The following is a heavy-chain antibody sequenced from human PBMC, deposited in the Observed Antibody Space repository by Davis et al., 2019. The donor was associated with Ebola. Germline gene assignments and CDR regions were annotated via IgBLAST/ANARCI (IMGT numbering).Heavy chain of an antibody. Sequence: PGGSLRLSCAGSGFTFGDSAMHWVRQAPGKGLEWVSGISWNSDSIVYADSVKGRFTISRDNAKNSLYLQMNSLRGEDTALYYCAKGRTIPLALDFWGQGTIVTVSS. CDR2: ISWNSDSI. CDR3: AKGRTIPLALDF. CDR1: GFTFGDSA. V-gene: IGHV3-9*01. J-gene: IGHJ4*02. D-gene: IGHD2-2*02.